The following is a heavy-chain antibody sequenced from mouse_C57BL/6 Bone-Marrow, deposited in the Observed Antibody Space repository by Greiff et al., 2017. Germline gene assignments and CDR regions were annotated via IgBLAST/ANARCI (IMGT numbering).Heavy chain of an antibody. Sequence: EVKLEESGGGLVQPGGSMKLSCVASGFTFSNYWMNWVRQSPEKGLEWVAQIRLKSDNYATHYAESVKGRFTISRDDSKSSVYLQMNNLRAEDTGIYCCTDPPRGYAMDYWGQGTSVTGSS. CDR3: TDPPRGYAMDY. V-gene: IGHV6-3*01. CDR1: GFTFSNYW. CDR2: IRLKSDNYAT. J-gene: IGHJ4*01.